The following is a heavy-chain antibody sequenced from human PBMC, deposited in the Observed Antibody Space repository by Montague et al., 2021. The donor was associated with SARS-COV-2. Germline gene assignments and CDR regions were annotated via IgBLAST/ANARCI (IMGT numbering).Heavy chain of an antibody. CDR3: ARHRGFGDLWALDY. D-gene: IGHD3-10*01. CDR2: VYFTGST. V-gene: IGHV4-59*08. Sequence: SETLSLTCSVSGGYINGYYWSWIRQSPGKRLECIGYVYFTGSTDYNPSLKSRVTISVDTSKNQFSLQLASVTAADTAVYYCARHRGFGDLWALDYWGQGTLVAVSS. CDR1: GGYINGYY. J-gene: IGHJ4*02.